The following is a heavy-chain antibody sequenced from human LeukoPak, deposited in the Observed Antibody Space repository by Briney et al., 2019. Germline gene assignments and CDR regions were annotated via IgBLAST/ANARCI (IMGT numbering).Heavy chain of an antibody. CDR1: GGSISSSSYY. Sequence: PSETLSLTCTVSGGSISSSSYYWGWIRQPPGKGLEWIGSIYYSGSTYYNPSLKSRVTISVDTSKNQFSLKLSSVTAADTAVYYCARQYSSSSSEPSDFDYWGQGTLVTVSS. CDR2: IYYSGST. V-gene: IGHV4-39*01. J-gene: IGHJ4*02. D-gene: IGHD6-6*01. CDR3: ARQYSSSSSEPSDFDY.